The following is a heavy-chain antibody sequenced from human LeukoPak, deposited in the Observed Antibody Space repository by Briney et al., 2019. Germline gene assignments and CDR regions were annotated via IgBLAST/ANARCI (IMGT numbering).Heavy chain of an antibody. CDR3: TRPYSGDYAFDI. CDR2: IYNGGTT. D-gene: IGHD4-17*01. CDR1: GGSISSFY. Sequence: SETLSLTCTVSGGSISSFYWSWIRQAPGKGLEWIGYIYNGGTTIYNPSLQSRATISVDTSQNQISLRLSSVTAADTAVYYCTRPYSGDYAFDIWGQGTMVTVSS. J-gene: IGHJ3*02. V-gene: IGHV4-59*08.